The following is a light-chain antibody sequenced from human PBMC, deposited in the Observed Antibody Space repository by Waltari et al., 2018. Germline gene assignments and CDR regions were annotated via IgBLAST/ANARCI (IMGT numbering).Light chain of an antibody. CDR3: GAWDDKVKAWL. J-gene: IGLJ2*01. CDR1: ISTIGINP. V-gene: IGLV1-44*01. Sequence: LTQSPALSGTPGHRVPFPFSGDISTIGINPVNWYQQFPGAAPSVVMTATNERPSGIPDRFSGSKSGNSASLTISGLRFEDESDFYCGAWDDKVKAWLFGGGTTVTVL. CDR2: ATN.